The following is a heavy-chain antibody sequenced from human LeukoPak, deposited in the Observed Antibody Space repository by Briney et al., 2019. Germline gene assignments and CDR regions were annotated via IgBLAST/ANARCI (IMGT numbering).Heavy chain of an antibody. V-gene: IGHV4-59*01. D-gene: IGHD1-26*01. CDR2: IYYSENT. J-gene: IGHJ3*02. CDR1: GGSISSYY. CDR3: ARGGLVGVTPHSHDAFDI. Sequence: SETLSLTCTVSGGSISSYYWSWIRQPPGKGLEWIAYIYYSENTNYNPSLRSRVTISVDTSKNQSSLKLSSVTPADTAVYHCARGGLVGVTPHSHDAFDIWGQGTMVTVSS.